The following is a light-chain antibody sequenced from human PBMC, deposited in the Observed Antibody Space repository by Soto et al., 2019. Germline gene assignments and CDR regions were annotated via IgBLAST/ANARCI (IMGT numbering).Light chain of an antibody. CDR3: CSYAGSSTFFYV. J-gene: IGLJ1*01. Sequence: QSVRTQPASVSGSPGQSITISCTGTSSDVGSYNLVSWYQQHPGKAPKLMIYEVSKRPSGVSNRFSGSKSGNTASLTISGLQAEDEADYYCCSYAGSSTFFYVFGTGTKVTVL. V-gene: IGLV2-23*02. CDR1: SSDVGSYNL. CDR2: EVS.